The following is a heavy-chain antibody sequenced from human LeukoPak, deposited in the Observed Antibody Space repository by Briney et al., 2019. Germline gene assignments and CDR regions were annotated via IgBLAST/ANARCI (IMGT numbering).Heavy chain of an antibody. Sequence: AAVKVSCKASGYSFTTYGVSGVRQAPGQGGEGMACIPGSHANSNYAPEYQGRLTLTADPSTTTAYMELRSLPSDDTAVYYCASGREGYNPSDYWGQATLVTVSS. CDR1: GYSFTTYG. CDR2: IPGSHANS. D-gene: IGHD5-24*01. CDR3: ASGREGYNPSDY. J-gene: IGHJ4*02. V-gene: IGHV1-18*01.